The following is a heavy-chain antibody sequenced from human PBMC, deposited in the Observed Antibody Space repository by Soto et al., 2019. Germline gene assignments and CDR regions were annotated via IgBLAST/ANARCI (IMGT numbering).Heavy chain of an antibody. CDR3: ASSVSDAYYYYGMDV. V-gene: IGHV1-2*02. CDR2: INPNSGGT. CDR1: GYTFTGYY. J-gene: IGHJ6*02. Sequence: ASVKVSCKASGYTFTGYYMHWVRQAPGQGLEWMGWINPNSGGTNHAQKFQGRVTMTRDTSISTAYMELSRLRSDDTAVYYCASSVSDAYYYYGMDVWGQGTTVTVSS.